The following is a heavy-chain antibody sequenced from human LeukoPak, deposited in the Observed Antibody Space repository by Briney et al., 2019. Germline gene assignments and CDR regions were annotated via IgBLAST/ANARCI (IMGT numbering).Heavy chain of an antibody. CDR1: GFTFSTYG. Sequence: GGSLRLSCAASGFTFSTYGIHWVRQAPGRGLEWVANIKEDGSEKYHVDSVKGRFTISRDNAQSSLWLQMNSLRAEDTAVYYCARRAGGAFDIWGQGTMVTVSS. V-gene: IGHV3-7*01. D-gene: IGHD6-19*01. J-gene: IGHJ3*02. CDR2: IKEDGSEK. CDR3: ARRAGGAFDI.